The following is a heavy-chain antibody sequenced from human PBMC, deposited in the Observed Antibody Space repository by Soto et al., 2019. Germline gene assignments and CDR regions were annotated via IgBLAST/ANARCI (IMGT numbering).Heavy chain of an antibody. Sequence: PVGSLRLSCAASGFTFSSYWMSWVRQAPGKGLEWVANTKQDGSEKYYVDSVKGRFTISRDNAKNSLYLQMNSLRAEDTAVYYCARDDFWSGYSHAFDIWGQGTMVTVSS. CDR2: TKQDGSEK. V-gene: IGHV3-7*01. CDR1: GFTFSSYW. J-gene: IGHJ3*02. CDR3: ARDDFWSGYSHAFDI. D-gene: IGHD3-3*01.